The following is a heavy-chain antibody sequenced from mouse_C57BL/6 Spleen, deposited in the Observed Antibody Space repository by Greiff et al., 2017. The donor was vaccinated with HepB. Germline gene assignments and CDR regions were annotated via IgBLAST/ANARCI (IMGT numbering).Heavy chain of an antibody. Sequence: VQLKESGPELVKPGDSVKISCKASGYSFTGYFMNWVMQSHGKSLEWIGRINPYNGDTFYNQKFKGKATLTVDKSSSTAHMELRSLTSEDSAVYYCASGGLLRYYFDYWGQGTTLTVSS. CDR1: GYSFTGYF. J-gene: IGHJ2*01. CDR3: ASGGLLRYYFDY. V-gene: IGHV1-20*01. D-gene: IGHD1-1*01. CDR2: INPYNGDT.